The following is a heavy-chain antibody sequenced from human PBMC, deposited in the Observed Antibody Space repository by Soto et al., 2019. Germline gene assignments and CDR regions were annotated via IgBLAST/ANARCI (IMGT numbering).Heavy chain of an antibody. CDR1: GFSFTTYW. CDR2: IYPGDSDL. CDR3: ARTRSFTLGFYYDGMDV. D-gene: IGHD6-6*01. Sequence: PGESLKISCQASGFSFTTYWIAWVRQMPGKGLEWMGVIYPGDSDLRYSPSFQGQVTISADKSLRTAYLQWTSLKASDTALYYCARTRSFTLGFYYDGMDVWGQGTTVTVSS. V-gene: IGHV5-51*01. J-gene: IGHJ6*02.